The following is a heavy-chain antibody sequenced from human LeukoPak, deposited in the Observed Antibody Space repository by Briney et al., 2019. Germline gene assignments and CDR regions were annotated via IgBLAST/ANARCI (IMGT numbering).Heavy chain of an antibody. V-gene: IGHV1-2*02. J-gene: IGHJ5*02. CDR2: INPNSGGT. CDR1: GGTFSTYV. D-gene: IGHD2/OR15-2a*01. Sequence: ASVKVSCKASGGTFSTYVISWVRQAPGQGLEWMGWINPNSGGTNYAQKFQGRVTMTRDTSISTAYMELSRLRSDVTAVYYCARLRQIGNWFDPWGQGTLVTVSS. CDR3: ARLRQIGNWFDP.